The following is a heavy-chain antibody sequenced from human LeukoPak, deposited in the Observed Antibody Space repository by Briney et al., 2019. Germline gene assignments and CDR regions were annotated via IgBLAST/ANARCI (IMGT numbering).Heavy chain of an antibody. CDR1: GGSISSYY. D-gene: IGHD3-3*01. J-gene: IGHJ4*02. Sequence: SETLSLTCTVSGGSISSYYWGWIRQPPGKGLEWIGSIYYSGSTYYNPSLKSRVTISVDTSKNQFSLKLSSVTAADTAVYYCARRGYYDFWSGYYEEYDYWGQGTLVTVSS. CDR3: ARRGYYDFWSGYYEEYDY. V-gene: IGHV4-39*01. CDR2: IYYSGST.